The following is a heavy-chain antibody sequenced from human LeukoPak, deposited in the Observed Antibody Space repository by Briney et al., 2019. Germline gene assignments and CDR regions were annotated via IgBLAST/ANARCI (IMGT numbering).Heavy chain of an antibody. D-gene: IGHD3-3*01. CDR2: INPSGGST. J-gene: IGHJ5*02. Sequence: AASVKVSCKASGYTFTSYYMHWVRQAPGQGLEWMGIINPSGGSTSYAQKFQGRVTMTRDMSTSTVYMELSSLRSEDTAVYYCARDGSSYYDFWSGPTTNWFDPWGQGTLVTVSS. CDR3: ARDGSSYYDFWSGPTTNWFDP. CDR1: GYTFTSYY. V-gene: IGHV1-46*01.